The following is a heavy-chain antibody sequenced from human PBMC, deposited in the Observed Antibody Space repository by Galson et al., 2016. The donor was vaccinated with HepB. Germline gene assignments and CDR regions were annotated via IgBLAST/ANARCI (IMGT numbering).Heavy chain of an antibody. J-gene: IGHJ5*02. D-gene: IGHD3-16*02. CDR2: IYPGDSDT. CDR3: ARRAVIVKNWADP. Sequence: QSGAEVKKPGDSLKISCKASGYTFRGDWIGWVRQMPGKGLEWMGMIYPGDSDTRYSPSFQGQVTISADTSISTAYLQWSSLKASDTAMYYCARRAVIVKNWADPWGQGTLVTVSS. V-gene: IGHV5-51*01. CDR1: GYTFRGDW.